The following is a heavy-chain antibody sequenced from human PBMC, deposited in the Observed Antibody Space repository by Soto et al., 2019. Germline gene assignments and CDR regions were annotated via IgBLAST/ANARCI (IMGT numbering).Heavy chain of an antibody. CDR1: RYTFTGNY. CDR2: INPNNGGT. D-gene: IGHD2-2*01. V-gene: IGHV1-2*04. J-gene: IGHJ1*01. CDR3: SIQLSGVVY. Sequence: QVHLVQSGPEVKKPGASVKVSCNASRYTFTGNYLHWVRQATGQGLEWMVWINPNNGGTNYAQKCRGWFTMTRDTSISTASMDLSRLKSADTSVYYCSIQLSGVVYWGQGTQVTVYS.